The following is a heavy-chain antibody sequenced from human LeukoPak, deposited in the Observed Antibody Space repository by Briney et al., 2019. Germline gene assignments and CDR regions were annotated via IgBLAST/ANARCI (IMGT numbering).Heavy chain of an antibody. Sequence: GGSLRLSCAASGLTLNNFAMHWVRQATGKGLEWVSAIGTAGDTFYPGSVKGRFTISRENAKNSLYLQMNNLRAEDTAVYYCARQMTPHGNFDYWGQGTLVTVSS. V-gene: IGHV3-13*01. CDR3: ARQMTPHGNFDY. CDR1: GLTLNNFA. J-gene: IGHJ4*02. CDR2: IGTAGDT. D-gene: IGHD1-26*01.